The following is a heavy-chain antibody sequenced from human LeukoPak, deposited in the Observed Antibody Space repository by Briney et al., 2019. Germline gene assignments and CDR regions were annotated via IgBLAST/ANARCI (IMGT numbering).Heavy chain of an antibody. CDR3: ARSYGSGSYNYYYYGMDV. J-gene: IGHJ6*04. Sequence: GESLKISCKGSGYSFTSYWIGWVRQMPGKGLEWMGIIYPGDSDTRYSLSFQGQVTISADKSISTAYLQWSSLKASDTAMYYCARSYGSGSYNYYYYGMDVWGKGTTVTVSS. CDR2: IYPGDSDT. CDR1: GYSFTSYW. D-gene: IGHD3-10*01. V-gene: IGHV5-51*01.